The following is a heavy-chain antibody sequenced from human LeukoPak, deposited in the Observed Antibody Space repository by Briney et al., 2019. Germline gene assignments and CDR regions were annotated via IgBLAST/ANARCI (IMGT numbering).Heavy chain of an antibody. J-gene: IGHJ4*02. CDR3: AREGYDILDRANDY. CDR1: GGSFSGYY. CDR2: INHSGST. D-gene: IGHD3-9*01. V-gene: IGHV4-34*01. Sequence: SETLSLTCAVYGGSFSGYYWSWNRQPPGKGLEWIGEINHSGSTNYNPSLKSRVTISVDTSKNQFSLKLSSVTAADTAVYYCAREGYDILDRANDYWGQGTLVTVSS.